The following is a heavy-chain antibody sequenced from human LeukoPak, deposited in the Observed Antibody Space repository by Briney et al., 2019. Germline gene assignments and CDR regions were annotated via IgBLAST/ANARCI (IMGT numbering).Heavy chain of an antibody. CDR2: ISGSGGST. CDR3: AKWKGWGSGSSLDY. V-gene: IGHV3-23*01. Sequence: PGGSLRLSCAASGFTFSSYAMSWVRQAPGKGLEWVSAISGSGGSTYYAASVKGRFTISRDNSKNTLYLQMNSLGAEDTAVYYCAKWKGWGSGSSLDYWGQGTLVTVSS. CDR1: GFTFSSYA. J-gene: IGHJ4*02. D-gene: IGHD3-10*01.